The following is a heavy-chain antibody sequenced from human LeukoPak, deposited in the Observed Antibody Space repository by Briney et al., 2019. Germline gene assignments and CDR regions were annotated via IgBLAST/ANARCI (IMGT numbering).Heavy chain of an antibody. CDR2: IRDDGSSK. J-gene: IGHJ6*03. CDR1: GFTFSSYG. V-gene: IGHV3-30*02. CDR3: ARELKSGYSGTYYYYYMDV. Sequence: PGGSLRLSCAASGFTFSSYGMHWVRQAPGKGLKWVAFIRDDGSSKYYADSVKGRFTISRDNSKNTLYLQMNSLRAEDTAVYYCARELKSGYSGTYYYYYMDVWGKGTTVTVSS. D-gene: IGHD5-12*01.